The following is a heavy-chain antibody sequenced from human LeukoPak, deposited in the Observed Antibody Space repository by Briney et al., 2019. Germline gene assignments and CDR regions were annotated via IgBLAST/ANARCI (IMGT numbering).Heavy chain of an antibody. J-gene: IGHJ5*02. CDR3: TRARYCSGGSCYPTYNWLDP. Sequence: ASVKVSCKASGYTFTGYYMHWVRQAPGQGLEWMGWINPNSGGTNYAQKFQGRVTMTRDTSISTAYMELSRLRSDDTAVYYCTRARYCSGGSCYPTYNWLDPWGQGTLVTVSS. CDR2: INPNSGGT. CDR1: GYTFTGYY. D-gene: IGHD2-15*01. V-gene: IGHV1-2*02.